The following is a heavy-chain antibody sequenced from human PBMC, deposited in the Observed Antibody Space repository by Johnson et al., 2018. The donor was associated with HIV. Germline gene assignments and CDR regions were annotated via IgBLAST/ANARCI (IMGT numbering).Heavy chain of an antibody. J-gene: IGHJ3*01. D-gene: IGHD1-7*01. V-gene: IGHV3-30*02. Sequence: QVQLVESGGGVVQPGGSLRLSCAASGFSFSSYGIHWVRQAPGKGLEWVAFTQYDGSNKYYADSMKGRFNISRDNSKKTLYLQMHSLRAEDTAVYYCARDTIRELQLPDGFDVWGQGTMVTVSS. CDR1: GFSFSSYG. CDR2: TQYDGSNK. CDR3: ARDTIRELQLPDGFDV.